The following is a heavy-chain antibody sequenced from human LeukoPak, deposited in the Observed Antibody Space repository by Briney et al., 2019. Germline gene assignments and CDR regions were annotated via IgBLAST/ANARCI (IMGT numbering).Heavy chain of an antibody. CDR3: ARGPFYDSSGYPYYYYGMGV. Sequence: GGSLRLSCAASGFTFSSHEMNWVRQAPGKGLEWVSYISSSGSTIYYADSVKGRFTISRDNAKNSLYLQMNSLRAEDTAVYYCARGPFYDSSGYPYYYYGMGVWGQGTTVTVSS. J-gene: IGHJ6*02. CDR1: GFTFSSHE. V-gene: IGHV3-48*03. D-gene: IGHD3-22*01. CDR2: ISSSGSTI.